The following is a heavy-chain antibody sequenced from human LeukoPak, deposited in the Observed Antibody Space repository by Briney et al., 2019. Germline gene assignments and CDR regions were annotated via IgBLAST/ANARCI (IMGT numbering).Heavy chain of an antibody. Sequence: PGGSLGLSCTASGFTFGDYAMSWVRQAPGKGLEWVGFIRSKAYGGTTEYAASVKGRFTISRDDSKSIAYLQMNSLKTEDTAVYYCTKADVLRFLEWLLDTYAFDIWGQGTMVTVSS. CDR1: GFTFGDYA. D-gene: IGHD3-3*01. CDR2: IRSKAYGGTT. J-gene: IGHJ3*02. V-gene: IGHV3-49*04. CDR3: TKADVLRFLEWLLDTYAFDI.